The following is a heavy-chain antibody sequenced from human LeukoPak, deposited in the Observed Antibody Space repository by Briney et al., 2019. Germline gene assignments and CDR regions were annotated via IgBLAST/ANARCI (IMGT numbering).Heavy chain of an antibody. CDR1: GFRFSNFA. V-gene: IGHV3-23*01. J-gene: IGHJ4*02. Sequence: GGSLRLSCAASGFRFSNFAMSWVRQAPGKGLEWVSLIIGSSGDTLYADSVKGRFTISRDISKNRLYLQMNSLRAEDTALYYCAKGAYDYIEMGYFDDWGQGTLVTVSS. CDR3: AKGAYDYIEMGYFDD. CDR2: IIGSSGDT. D-gene: IGHD5-12*01.